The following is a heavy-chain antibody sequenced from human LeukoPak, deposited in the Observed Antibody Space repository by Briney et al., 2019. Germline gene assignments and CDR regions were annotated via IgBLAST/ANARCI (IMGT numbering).Heavy chain of an antibody. CDR2: ISSSSSYI. Sequence: GGSLRLSCAASGFTFSSYSMNRVRQAPGKGLEWVSSISSSSSYIYYADSVKGRFTISRDNAKNTLYLQMNSLRAEDTAVYYCARGSMVRGGGEDDAFDIWGQGTMVTVSS. CDR3: ARGSMVRGGGEDDAFDI. D-gene: IGHD3-10*01. CDR1: GFTFSSYS. J-gene: IGHJ3*02. V-gene: IGHV3-21*04.